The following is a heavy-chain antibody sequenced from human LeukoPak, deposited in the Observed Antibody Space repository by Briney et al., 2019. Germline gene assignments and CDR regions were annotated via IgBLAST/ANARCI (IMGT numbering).Heavy chain of an antibody. CDR2: TYYRSKWYN. V-gene: IGHV6-1*01. CDR1: GDSVSSNSAA. Sequence: SQTLSLTCAISGDSVSSNSAAWNWIRQSPSRGLEWLGRTYYRSKWYNDYAVSVKSRITINPDTSKNQFSLQLNSVTPEDTAVYYCTRIPHALTVGATPTWGQGTLVTVSS. D-gene: IGHD1-26*01. CDR3: TRIPHALTVGATPT. J-gene: IGHJ5*02.